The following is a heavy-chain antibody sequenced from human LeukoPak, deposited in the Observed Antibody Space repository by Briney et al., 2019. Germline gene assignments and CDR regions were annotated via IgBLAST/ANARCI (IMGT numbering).Heavy chain of an antibody. V-gene: IGHV4-34*01. CDR1: GGSISSHY. CDR2: INHSGST. Sequence: PSETLSLTCTVSGGSISSHYWSWIRQPPGKGLEWIGEINHSGSTNYNPSLKSRVTISVDTSKNQFSLKLSSVTAADTAVYYCARRVFGVARPIDYWGQGTLVTVSS. J-gene: IGHJ4*02. CDR3: ARRVFGVARPIDY. D-gene: IGHD3-3*01.